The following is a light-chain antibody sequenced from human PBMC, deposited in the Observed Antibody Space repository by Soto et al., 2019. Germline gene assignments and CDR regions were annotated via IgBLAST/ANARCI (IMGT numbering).Light chain of an antibody. Sequence: EIVLPQSPGTLSLSPGERATLSCRASQSVTNSFLAWYQQKPGQAPRLLIYGASRRATGIPDRFTGSGSGTDFTLTISRLEPEDLAVYYCQQYVSSPWAFGQGTKVEI. CDR1: QSVTNSF. J-gene: IGKJ1*01. CDR3: QQYVSSPWA. CDR2: GAS. V-gene: IGKV3-20*01.